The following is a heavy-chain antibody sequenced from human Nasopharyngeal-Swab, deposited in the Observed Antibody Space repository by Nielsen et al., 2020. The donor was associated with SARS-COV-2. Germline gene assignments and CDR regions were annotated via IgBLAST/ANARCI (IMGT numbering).Heavy chain of an antibody. Sequence: SETLSLTCAVYGGSFSGYYWSWIRQPPGKGLEWIGEINHSGSTNYNPSLKSRVTISVDTSKNQFSLKLSSATAADTAVYYCARVRRGLTNWYFDLWGRGTLVTVSS. J-gene: IGHJ2*01. V-gene: IGHV4-34*01. CDR2: INHSGST. CDR1: GGSFSGYY. CDR3: ARVRRGLTNWYFDL. D-gene: IGHD1/OR15-1a*01.